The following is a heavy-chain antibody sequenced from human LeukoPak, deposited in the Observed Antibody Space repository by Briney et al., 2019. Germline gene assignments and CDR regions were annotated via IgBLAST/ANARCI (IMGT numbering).Heavy chain of an antibody. V-gene: IGHV4-4*09. J-gene: IGHJ2*01. CDR2: IYTSGST. CDR1: GGSISSYY. D-gene: IGHD3-3*01. Sequence: SETLSLTCTVSGGSISSYYWSWIRQPPGKGLEWIRYIYTSGSTNYNPSLKSRVTISVDTSKNQFSLKLSSVTAADTAVYYCARHRYYGASWYFDLWGRGTLVTVSS. CDR3: ARHRYYGASWYFDL.